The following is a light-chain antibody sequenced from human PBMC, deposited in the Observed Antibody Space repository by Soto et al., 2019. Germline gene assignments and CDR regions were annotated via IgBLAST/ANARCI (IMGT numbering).Light chain of an antibody. CDR3: QQYNKWPQT. Sequence: EIVMTQSPATLSVSPGERATLSCRASQSVSSNLAWYQQKPGQAPRLLIYGASTRATDIPATFTGSGSGTEFTLTISSLQSEDIAVYYCQQYNKWPQTFGQGTKVDTK. CDR1: QSVSSN. CDR2: GAS. V-gene: IGKV3-15*01. J-gene: IGKJ1*01.